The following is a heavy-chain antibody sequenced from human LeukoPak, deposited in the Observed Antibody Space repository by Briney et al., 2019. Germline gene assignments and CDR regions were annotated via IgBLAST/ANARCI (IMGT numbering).Heavy chain of an antibody. CDR2: ISYDGSNK. CDR3: AKDIVVVTAICGMDV. D-gene: IGHD2-21*02. Sequence: GRSLRLSCAASGFTFSSYGMHWVRQAPGKGLGWEAVISYDGSNKYYADSVKGRFTISRDNSKNTLYLQINSPAAEYTAMYYCAKDIVVVTAICGMDVWGQGTTVTVSS. J-gene: IGHJ6*02. V-gene: IGHV3-30*18. CDR1: GFTFSSYG.